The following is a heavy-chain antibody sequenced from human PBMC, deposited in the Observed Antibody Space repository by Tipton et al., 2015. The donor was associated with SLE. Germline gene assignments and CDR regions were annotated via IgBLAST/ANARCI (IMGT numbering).Heavy chain of an antibody. Sequence: SLRLSCAASGFTFSSYGMHWVRQAPGKGLEWVAVIWYDGSNKYYADSVKGRFTISRDNSKNTLYLQMNSLRAEDTAVYYCASLSIVGATDYWGQGTLVTVSA. J-gene: IGHJ4*02. CDR3: ASLSIVGATDY. CDR1: GFTFSSYG. CDR2: IWYDGSNK. D-gene: IGHD1-26*01. V-gene: IGHV3-33*01.